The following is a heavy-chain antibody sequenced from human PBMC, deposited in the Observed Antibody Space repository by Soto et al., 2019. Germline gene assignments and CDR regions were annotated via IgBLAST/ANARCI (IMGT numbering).Heavy chain of an antibody. CDR3: APFNYDLP. D-gene: IGHD5-12*01. Sequence: EVQLVESGGGLVQPGGSLRLSCAASGFTFSNHCMHWVGQAPGKGLVWLSRMCSDATPSNYADSVKGRFTISRDNARNRLYLQMNSLRAEDTAVYYCAPFNYDLPWGPGT. V-gene: IGHV3-74*01. CDR1: GFTFSNHC. J-gene: IGHJ5*02. CDR2: MCSDATPS.